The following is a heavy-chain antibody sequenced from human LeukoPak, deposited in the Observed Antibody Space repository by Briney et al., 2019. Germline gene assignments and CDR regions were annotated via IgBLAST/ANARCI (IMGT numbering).Heavy chain of an antibody. Sequence: GGSLRLSCAASGFTFSSYSMNWVRQAPGKGLEWVSYISSSSTIYYADSVKGRFTISRDNAKNSLYLQMNSLRDEDTAVYYCARSLGYYDSSGYYSYNWFDPWGQGTLVTVSS. CDR2: ISSSSTI. J-gene: IGHJ5*02. D-gene: IGHD3-22*01. V-gene: IGHV3-48*02. CDR3: ARSLGYYDSSGYYSYNWFDP. CDR1: GFTFSSYS.